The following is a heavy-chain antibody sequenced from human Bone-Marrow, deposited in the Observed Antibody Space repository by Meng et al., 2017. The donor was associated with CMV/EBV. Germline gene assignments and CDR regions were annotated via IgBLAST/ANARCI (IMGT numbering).Heavy chain of an antibody. D-gene: IGHD3-10*01. J-gene: IGHJ6*02. Sequence: LSLTCAASGFRFDDHGMGWVRQAPGKGLEWVSGINWNGGSTGYADSVQGRFTISRDNAKNSLYLQMNSLRAEDTALYYCARDRGAGSYYNGYYYGVDVWGQGTTVTVSS. CDR3: ARDRGAGSYYNGYYYGVDV. CDR1: GFRFDDHG. V-gene: IGHV3-20*04. CDR2: INWNGGST.